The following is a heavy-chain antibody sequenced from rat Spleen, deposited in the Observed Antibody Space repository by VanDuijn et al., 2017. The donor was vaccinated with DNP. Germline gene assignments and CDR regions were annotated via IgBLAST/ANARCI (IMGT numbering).Heavy chain of an antibody. V-gene: IGHV5-17*01. Sequence: EVQLVESGGGLVQPGRSLKFSCAASGFTFSDYAMAWVRQDPKKGLEWVATIGFDGSRIYYRDSVKGRFTLSRDTAKSTLYLQMDNLRSEDTATYFCARRDTTAQTFDYWGQGVMVTVSS. CDR3: ARRDTTAQTFDY. CDR1: GFTFSDYA. CDR2: IGFDGSRI. D-gene: IGHD1-6*01. J-gene: IGHJ2*01.